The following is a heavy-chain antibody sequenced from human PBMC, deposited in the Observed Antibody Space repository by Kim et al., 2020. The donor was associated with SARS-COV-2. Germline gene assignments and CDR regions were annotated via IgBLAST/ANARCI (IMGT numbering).Heavy chain of an antibody. CDR2: INHSGST. Sequence: SETLSLTCAVYGGSFSGYYWSWIRQPPGKGLEWIGEINHSGSTNYNPSLKSRVTISVDTSKNQFSLKLSSVTAADTAVYYCARGVCLGGRLGKRGSCYGYYFDYWGQGTLVTVSS. V-gene: IGHV4-34*01. CDR1: GGSFSGYY. CDR3: ARGVCLGGRLGKRGSCYGYYFDY. D-gene: IGHD2-15*01. J-gene: IGHJ4*02.